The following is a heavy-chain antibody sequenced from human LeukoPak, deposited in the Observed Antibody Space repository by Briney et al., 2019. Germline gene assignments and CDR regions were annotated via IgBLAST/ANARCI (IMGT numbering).Heavy chain of an antibody. CDR2: VSSSSYYI. CDR3: AKDLEQWPAVPEY. J-gene: IGHJ4*02. Sequence: GGSLRLSCLGSGFTFSSHDMDWVRQAPGKGLEWVSSVSSSSYYIYYADSVKGRFTISRDNAQNSVYLQMNSLRPEETALYYCAKDLEQWPAVPEYWGQGTLVIVSS. CDR1: GFTFSSHD. V-gene: IGHV3-21*01. D-gene: IGHD6-19*01.